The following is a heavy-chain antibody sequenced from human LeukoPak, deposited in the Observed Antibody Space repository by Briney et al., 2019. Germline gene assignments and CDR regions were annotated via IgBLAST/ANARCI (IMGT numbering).Heavy chain of an antibody. Sequence: GRSLRLSCAASGFTFSNYGMHWVRQAPGKGLEWVAFIRYDGSNRYYVDSVKGRFTISRGNSKNTLFLQMTSLRAEDTALYYCAKDREKPSQFDYWGQGTPVIVAS. CDR1: GFTFSNYG. J-gene: IGHJ4*02. CDR2: IRYDGSNR. D-gene: IGHD1-26*01. V-gene: IGHV3-30*02. CDR3: AKDREKPSQFDY.